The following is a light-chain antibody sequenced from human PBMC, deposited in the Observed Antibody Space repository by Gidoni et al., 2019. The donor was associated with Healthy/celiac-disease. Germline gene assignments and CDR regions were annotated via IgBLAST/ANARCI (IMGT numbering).Light chain of an antibody. CDR2: GKN. CDR1: SLRSYY. CDR3: NSRDSSGNHNV. Sequence: SSELTQDPAVSVALGQTVRITCQGDSLRSYYASWYQQKPGQDHVLVIYGKNNRPSGIPDRFSVSSSGNTASLTITGAQAEDEADYYCNSRDSSGNHNVFGTGTKVTVL. V-gene: IGLV3-19*01. J-gene: IGLJ1*01.